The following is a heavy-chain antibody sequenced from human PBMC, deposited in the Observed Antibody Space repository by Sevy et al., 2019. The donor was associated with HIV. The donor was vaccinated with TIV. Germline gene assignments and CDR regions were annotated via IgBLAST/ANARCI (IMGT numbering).Heavy chain of an antibody. CDR1: GGSFSGYY. J-gene: IGHJ5*02. CDR3: ARAPPVVVVPGAPSWFDP. CDR2: INHSGST. V-gene: IGHV4-34*01. Sequence: SETLSLTCAVYGGSFSGYYWNWIRQPPGKGLEWIGEINHSGSTHYNPSLKSRITISLDTSKNQFSLRLNSVTAADTAVYYCARAPPVVVVPGAPSWFDPWGQGTLVTVSS. D-gene: IGHD2-2*01.